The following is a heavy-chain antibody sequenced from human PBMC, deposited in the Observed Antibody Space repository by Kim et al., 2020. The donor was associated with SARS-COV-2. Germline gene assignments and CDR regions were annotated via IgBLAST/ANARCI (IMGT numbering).Heavy chain of an antibody. Sequence: SETLSLTCAVYGGSFRGYYWSWIRQPPGKGLEWIGEINHSGSTNYNPSLKSRVTISVDTSKNQFSLKLSSVTAADTAVYYCARGLGYYGSGSYLSAFDIWGQGTMVTVSS. V-gene: IGHV4-34*01. J-gene: IGHJ3*02. D-gene: IGHD3-10*01. CDR1: GGSFRGYY. CDR2: INHSGST. CDR3: ARGLGYYGSGSYLSAFDI.